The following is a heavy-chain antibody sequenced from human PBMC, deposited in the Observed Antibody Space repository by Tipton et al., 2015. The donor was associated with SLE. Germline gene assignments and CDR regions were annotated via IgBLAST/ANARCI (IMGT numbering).Heavy chain of an antibody. D-gene: IGHD3-22*01. CDR2: ISSSSSTI. Sequence: SLRLSCAASGFTFSSYSMNWVRQAPGKGLEWVSYISSSSSTIYYADSVKGRFTISRDNATNSLYLQMNSLRAEDTAGYYCARQPRDSSGYYSDAFDIWGQRTMVTVSS. J-gene: IGHJ3*02. CDR1: GFTFSSYS. CDR3: ARQPRDSSGYYSDAFDI. V-gene: IGHV3-48*01.